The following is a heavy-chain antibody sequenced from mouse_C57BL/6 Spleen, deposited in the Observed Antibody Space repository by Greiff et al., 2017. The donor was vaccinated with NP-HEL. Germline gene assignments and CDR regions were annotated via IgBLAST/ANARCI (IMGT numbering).Heavy chain of an antibody. CDR3: ARERRDYAMDY. D-gene: IGHD3-3*01. J-gene: IGHJ4*01. Sequence: EVKLMESEGGLVQPGSSMKLSCTASGFTFSDYYMAWVRQVPEKGLEWVANINYDGSSTYYLDSLKSRFIISGDNAKNILYLQMSSLKSEDTATYYCARERRDYAMDYWGQGTSVTVSS. CDR1: GFTFSDYY. CDR2: INYDGSST. V-gene: IGHV5-16*01.